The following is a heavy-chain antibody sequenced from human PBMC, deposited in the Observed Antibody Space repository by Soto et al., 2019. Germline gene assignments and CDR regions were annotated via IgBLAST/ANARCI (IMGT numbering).Heavy chain of an antibody. CDR2: IYWDNDK. D-gene: IGHD2-21*02. CDR1: GFSLRTSGVG. Sequence: QITLKESGPTLVKPTQTLTLTCTFSGFSLRTSGVGVGWIRQPPGKTLEWLALIYWDNDKRYSPSLKSRLTIIKDTSENQVVLTMTNMDPVDTAKYNCVQSRCGGDCLQSSPSHYYYGVDVWGQGTTVTVS. J-gene: IGHJ6*02. CDR3: VQSRCGGDCLQSSPSHYYYGVDV. V-gene: IGHV2-5*02.